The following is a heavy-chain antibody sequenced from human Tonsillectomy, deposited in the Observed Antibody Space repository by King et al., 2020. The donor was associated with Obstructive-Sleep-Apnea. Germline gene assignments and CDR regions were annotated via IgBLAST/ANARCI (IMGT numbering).Heavy chain of an antibody. D-gene: IGHD1-1*01. CDR3: ATDPPRYDDAFDI. J-gene: IGHJ3*02. Sequence: VQLVESGGGLVQPGGSLRLSCAASGFTFGNYWMTWVRQAPGKGLQWVANIKQDGSEIYYVDSVTGRFTISRDNAKNSLYLQMETLRVEDTAVYYCATDPPRYDDAFDIWGQGTMVTVSS. CDR1: GFTFGNYW. CDR2: IKQDGSEI. V-gene: IGHV3-7*01.